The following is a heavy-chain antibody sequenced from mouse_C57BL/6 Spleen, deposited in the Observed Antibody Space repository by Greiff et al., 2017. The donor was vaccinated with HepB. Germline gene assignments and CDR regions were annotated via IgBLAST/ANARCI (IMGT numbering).Heavy chain of an antibody. CDR3: ERHQTMITTDFDY. J-gene: IGHJ2*01. V-gene: IGHV5-6*01. CDR1: GFTFSSYG. Sequence: EVMLVESGGELVKPGGSLKLSCAASGFTFSSYGMSWVRQTPDKRLEWVATISSGGSYTYYPDSVKGRFTISRDNTKNTLYLQMSSLESEDTAMYYCERHQTMITTDFDYWGQGTTLTVSS. CDR2: ISSGGSYT. D-gene: IGHD2-4*01.